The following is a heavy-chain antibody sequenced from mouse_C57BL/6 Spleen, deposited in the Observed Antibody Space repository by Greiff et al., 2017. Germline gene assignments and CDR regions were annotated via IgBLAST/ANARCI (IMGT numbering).Heavy chain of an antibody. V-gene: IGHV1-80*01. CDR3: ARSGRVTVFDY. CDR1: GYAFSSYW. D-gene: IGHD2-13*01. Sequence: QVQLQQSGAELVKPGASVKISCKASGYAFSSYWMNWVKQRPGKGLEWIGQIYPGDGDTNYNGKFKGKATLTADKSSSTAYMQLSSLTSEDSAVYFCARSGRVTVFDYWGQGTTLTVSS. CDR2: IYPGDGDT. J-gene: IGHJ2*01.